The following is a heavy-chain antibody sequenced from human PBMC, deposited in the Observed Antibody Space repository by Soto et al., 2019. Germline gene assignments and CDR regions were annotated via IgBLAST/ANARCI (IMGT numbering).Heavy chain of an antibody. CDR3: ARVPPPAFLTYVAY. Sequence: ASVKVSCKASGYTFTSYGISWVRQAPGQGLEWMGWISAYNGNTNYAQKLQGRVTMTTDTSTSTAYMELRSLRSDDTAVYYCARVPPPAFLTYVAYWAQGPLAIVS. CDR2: ISAYNGNT. J-gene: IGHJ4*02. D-gene: IGHD2-2*01. CDR1: GYTFTSYG. V-gene: IGHV1-18*01.